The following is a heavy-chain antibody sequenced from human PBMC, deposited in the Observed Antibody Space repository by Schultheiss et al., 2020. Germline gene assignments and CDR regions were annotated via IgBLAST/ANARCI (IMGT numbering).Heavy chain of an antibody. D-gene: IGHD4-17*01. V-gene: IGHV4-61*02. CDR2: IYTSGST. Sequence: SQTLSLTCTVCGGSISSGSYYWSWIRQPAGKGLEWIGRIYTSGSTNYNPSLKSRVTISVDTSKNQFSLKLSSVTAADTAVYYCARANYGDYEIDYWGQGTLVTVSS. CDR1: GGSISSGSYY. CDR3: ARANYGDYEIDY. J-gene: IGHJ4*02.